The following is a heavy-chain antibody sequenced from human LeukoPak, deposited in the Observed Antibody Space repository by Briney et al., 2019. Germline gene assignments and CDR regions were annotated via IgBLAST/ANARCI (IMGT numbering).Heavy chain of an antibody. CDR3: ATEFARPPTYGMDV. CDR2: MNPNSGNT. J-gene: IGHJ6*02. Sequence: ASVKVSCKASGYTFTSYDINWVRQATGQGLEWMGWMNPNSGNTGYAQKFQGRVTMTEDTSTDTAYMELSSLRSEDTAVYYCATEFARPPTYGMDVWGQGTTVTVSS. V-gene: IGHV1-8*01. D-gene: IGHD1-26*01. CDR1: GYTFTSYD.